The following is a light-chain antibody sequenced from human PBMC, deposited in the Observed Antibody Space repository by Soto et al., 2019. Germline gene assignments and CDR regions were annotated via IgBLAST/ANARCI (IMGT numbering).Light chain of an antibody. CDR2: DAS. V-gene: IGKV3-11*01. Sequence: EIVLTQSPATLSLSPGERATLSCRASQSVSRYLAWYQQKPGQTPRLLIYDASNRATGIPARFSGSGSGTDVTLTISSLAPEDFAVYYCQQRSSWPRPFGQGTKLEIK. CDR1: QSVSRY. CDR3: QQRSSWPRP. J-gene: IGKJ2*01.